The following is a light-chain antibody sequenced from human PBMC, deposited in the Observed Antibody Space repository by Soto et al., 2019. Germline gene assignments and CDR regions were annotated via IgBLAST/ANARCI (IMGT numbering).Light chain of an antibody. V-gene: IGLV7-46*01. CDR3: LLFYNEVRI. CDR1: TVTVTSGHY. J-gene: IGLJ2*01. CDR2: DAV. Sequence: QAVVTQEPSLTVSPGGTVTLTCGSSTVTVTSGHYPYWFHQKPGQDPKTLIYDAVYKHSWTPARFSGSLLGGKAALTLSCAQPEDEADYYCLLFYNEVRIFGGGTKLTVL.